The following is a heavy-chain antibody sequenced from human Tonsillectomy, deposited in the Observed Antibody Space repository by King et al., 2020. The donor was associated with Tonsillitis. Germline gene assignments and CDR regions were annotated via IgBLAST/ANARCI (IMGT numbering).Heavy chain of an antibody. CDR3: ARVGVYGCNYDAFDI. CDR1: GYTFTSYY. D-gene: IGHD4-23*01. Sequence: QLVQSGAEVKKPGASVKVSCKASGYTFTSYYMHWVRQAPGQGLEWMGIINPSGGSTRNAQKFQGRVTMTRDTSTSTVYMELSSLRSEDTAVYYCARVGVYGCNYDAFDIWGQGTMVTVSS. J-gene: IGHJ3*02. V-gene: IGHV1-46*03. CDR2: INPSGGST.